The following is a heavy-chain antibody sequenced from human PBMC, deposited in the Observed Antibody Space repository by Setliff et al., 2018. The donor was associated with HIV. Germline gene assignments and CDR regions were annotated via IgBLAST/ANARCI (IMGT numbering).Heavy chain of an antibody. V-gene: IGHV1-2*02. Sequence: ASVKVSCKASGFSFDDYYIHWVRQAPGQGLEWMGCVIPNSGKTYYAQGFQGRVTMTSDTSINTAYMEVSWLTSDDTAIYYCARDLAYCSGGSCYRPFIYYFYYMDVWGKGATVTVSS. CDR3: ARDLAYCSGGSCYRPFIYYFYYMDV. D-gene: IGHD2-15*01. CDR2: VIPNSGKT. CDR1: GFSFDDYY. J-gene: IGHJ6*03.